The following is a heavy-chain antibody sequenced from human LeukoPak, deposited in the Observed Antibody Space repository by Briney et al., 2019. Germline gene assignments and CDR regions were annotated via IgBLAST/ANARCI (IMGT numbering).Heavy chain of an antibody. D-gene: IGHD6-19*01. V-gene: IGHV5-51*01. CDR2: IYPGDSDT. CDR3: ARHVGSGWSTFDY. Sequence: KVSCKASGYTFTSYWIGWVRQMPGKGLEWMGIIYPGDSDTRYSPSFQGQVTISADKSISTAYLQWGSLKASDTAMYYCARHVGSGWSTFDYWGQGTLVTVSS. CDR1: GYTFTSYW. J-gene: IGHJ4*02.